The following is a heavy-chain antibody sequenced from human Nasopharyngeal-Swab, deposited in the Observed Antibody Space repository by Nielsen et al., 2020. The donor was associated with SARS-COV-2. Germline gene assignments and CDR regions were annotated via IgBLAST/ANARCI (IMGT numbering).Heavy chain of an antibody. CDR3: VRERESSYGMDV. J-gene: IGHJ6*02. Sequence: GGSLRLSCAASGFTFRNSWMSWVRQAPGKGLEGVANIKQGGSEKHYVDSVKGRFTISRDDAKNSQSLQMNSLRVEDTAVYYCVRERESSYGMDVWGQGTTVTVSS. CDR2: IKQGGSEK. V-gene: IGHV3-7*01. CDR1: GFTFRNSW. D-gene: IGHD6-6*01.